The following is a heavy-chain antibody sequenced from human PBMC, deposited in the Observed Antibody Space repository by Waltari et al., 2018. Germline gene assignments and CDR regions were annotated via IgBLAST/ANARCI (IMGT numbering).Heavy chain of an antibody. CDR1: GGSISSPY. CDR3: ARDRDDSSGTDALDI. Sequence: QVQLQESGPRLVKPSETLSLACPVSGGSISSPYWTWIRQPPGKGLEWMGYISFSGTTTYSPSLKSRVTISVDTSKNQVSLKLNSETAADTAVYYCARDRDDSSGTDALDIWGQGTMVTVSS. V-gene: IGHV4-59*11. D-gene: IGHD3-22*01. CDR2: ISFSGTT. J-gene: IGHJ3*02.